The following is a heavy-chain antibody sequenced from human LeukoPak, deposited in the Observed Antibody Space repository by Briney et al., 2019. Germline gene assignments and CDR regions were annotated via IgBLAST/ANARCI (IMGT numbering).Heavy chain of an antibody. CDR1: GGSISSGDYY. D-gene: IGHD3-10*01. V-gene: IGHV4-30-4*01. CDR2: IYHSGST. J-gene: IGHJ5*02. CDR3: ARGLRGIMIRGAITDLNWFDA. Sequence: SETMSLTCTVSGGSISSGDYYWTWIRQPPGKGLEWIGYIYHSGSTHYNSSLKSRLTISVDTSKNQFSLKLSSVTAADTAVYYCARGLRGIMIRGAITDLNWFDAWGQGTLVIVSS.